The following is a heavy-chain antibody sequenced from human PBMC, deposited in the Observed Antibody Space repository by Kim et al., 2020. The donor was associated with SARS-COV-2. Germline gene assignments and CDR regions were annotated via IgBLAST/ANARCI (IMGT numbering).Heavy chain of an antibody. D-gene: IGHD3-16*01. CDR1: GGSFSGYY. J-gene: IGHJ5*02. CDR2: INHSGST. CDR3: ARALYDYIWGTARWGWFDP. V-gene: IGHV4-34*01. Sequence: SETLSLTCAVYGGSFSGYYWSWIRQPPGKGLEWIGEINHSGSTNYNPSLKSRVTISVDTSKNQFSLKLSSVTAADTAVYYCARALYDYIWGTARWGWFDPWGQGTLVTVSS.